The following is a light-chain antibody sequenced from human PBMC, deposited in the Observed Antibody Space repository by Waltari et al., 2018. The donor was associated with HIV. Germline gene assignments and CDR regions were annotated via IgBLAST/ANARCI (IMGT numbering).Light chain of an antibody. CDR1: SSDVGRFNF. J-gene: IGLJ1*01. Sequence: QSALTQPASVYGSPGQSITISCTGTSSDVGRFNFVPWYQQYPGKAPKLMIYEVSNRPSGVSNRFSGSKSGNTASLTISGLQADDEADYYCISYTTSITRVFGTGTKVTVL. CDR2: EVS. V-gene: IGLV2-14*01. CDR3: ISYTTSITRV.